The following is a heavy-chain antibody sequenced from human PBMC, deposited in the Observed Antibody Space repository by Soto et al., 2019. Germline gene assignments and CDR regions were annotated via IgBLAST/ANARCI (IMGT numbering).Heavy chain of an antibody. CDR2: ITSDGKSK. CDR1: GFNFSNHW. Sequence: GGSLRLSXAASGFNFSNHWMHWVRQRPGEGLVWVSRITSDGKSKAYAESVKGRFAISRDNAKNTLYLQMNGLTAEDTAVYYCARESRDWPLNWFDPWGLGTLVTVS. CDR3: ARESRDWPLNWFDP. V-gene: IGHV3-74*01. D-gene: IGHD2-21*02. J-gene: IGHJ5*02.